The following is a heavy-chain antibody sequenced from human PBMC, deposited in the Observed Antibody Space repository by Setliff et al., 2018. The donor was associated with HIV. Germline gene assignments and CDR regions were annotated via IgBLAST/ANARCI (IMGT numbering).Heavy chain of an antibody. V-gene: IGHV4-39*01. CDR1: GGSINSDNYY. Sequence: PSETLSLTCSVSGGSINSDNYYWGWIRQAPGKGLEWIGGIYYSGTTYYNPSLRGRVTISVDRSRNQFSLTLNSVTAADTATYYCASRGIVVVTMSMPDEFFVHWGHGTLVTVSS. CDR2: IYYSGTT. CDR3: ASRGIVVVTMSMPDEFFVH. D-gene: IGHD2-21*02. J-gene: IGHJ1*01.